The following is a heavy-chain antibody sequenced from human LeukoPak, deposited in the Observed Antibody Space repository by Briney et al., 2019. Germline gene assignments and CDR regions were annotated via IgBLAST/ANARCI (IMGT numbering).Heavy chain of an antibody. V-gene: IGHV3-64*01. CDR1: GFTFSSYA. J-gene: IGHJ4*02. CDR3: ARSGGSPWAYYFDY. CDR2: ISSNGGST. D-gene: IGHD1-26*01. Sequence: GGSLRLSCAASGFTFSSYALHWVRQAPGKGLEYVSAISSNGGSTHYANSVKGRFIISRDNSKNTLYLQMGSLRAEDMAVYYCARSGGSPWAYYFDYWGQGTLVTVSS.